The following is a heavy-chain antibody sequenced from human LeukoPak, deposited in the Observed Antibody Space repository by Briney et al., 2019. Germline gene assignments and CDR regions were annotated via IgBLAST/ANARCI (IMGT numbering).Heavy chain of an antibody. CDR1: GGSISSYY. Sequence: SETLSLTCTVSGGSISSYYWSWIRQPPGKGLEWIGYIYYSGSTNYNPSLKSRVTISVDTSMNQFSLKLSSVTAADTAVYYCAREARVTYDILTGYFDYWGQGTLVTVSS. J-gene: IGHJ4*02. CDR3: AREARVTYDILTGYFDY. V-gene: IGHV4-59*01. CDR2: IYYSGST. D-gene: IGHD3-9*01.